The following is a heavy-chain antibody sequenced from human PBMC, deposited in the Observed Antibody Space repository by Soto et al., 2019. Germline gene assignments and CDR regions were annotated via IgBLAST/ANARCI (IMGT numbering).Heavy chain of an antibody. V-gene: IGHV1-69*01. J-gene: IGHJ6*02. D-gene: IGHD1-26*01. CDR3: ARDLVGAAEYYGMDV. CDR1: GGTFSSFA. CDR2: SIPTFGTA. Sequence: QVQLVQSGAEVKKPGSSLKVSCKASGGTFSSFAITWVRQAPGQGLEWMGGSIPTFGTANYAQKFQGRVTITADESTSTVCMELSGVRYDDTAVYYCARDLVGAAEYYGMDVWGHGTTVTVSS.